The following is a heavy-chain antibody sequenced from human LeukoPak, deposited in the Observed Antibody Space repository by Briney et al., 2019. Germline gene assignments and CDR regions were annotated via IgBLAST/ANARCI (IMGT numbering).Heavy chain of an antibody. J-gene: IGHJ4*02. Sequence: GASVKVSFKCSGYTFTNYGISWVGQAPGQGREWMGWISAYNGNTNYAQNLQGRVTMTTDTSTSTGCMELRSLRSDDTAVYYCARESGYFDYWGQGTLVTVSS. CDR2: ISAYNGNT. CDR3: ARESGYFDY. D-gene: IGHD1-26*01. CDR1: GYTFTNYG. V-gene: IGHV1-18*01.